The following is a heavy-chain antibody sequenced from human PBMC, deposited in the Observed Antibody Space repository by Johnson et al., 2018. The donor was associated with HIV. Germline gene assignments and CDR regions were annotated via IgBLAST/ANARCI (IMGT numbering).Heavy chain of an antibody. D-gene: IGHD3-10*01. Sequence: QVQLVESGGGVVQPGGCLRLSCVASGFTFSSYAMHWVRQSPGKGLEWMALISYDGNNKHYADSVQGRFTISRDSSKNTLNLQMSSLRAEDTAVYYCARSMRGAFDVWGQGTMVTVSS. J-gene: IGHJ3*01. CDR1: GFTFSSYA. V-gene: IGHV3-30-3*01. CDR2: ISYDGNNK. CDR3: ARSMRGAFDV.